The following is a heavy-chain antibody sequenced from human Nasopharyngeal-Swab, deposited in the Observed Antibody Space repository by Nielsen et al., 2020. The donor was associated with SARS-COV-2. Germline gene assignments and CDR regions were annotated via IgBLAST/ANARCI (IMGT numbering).Heavy chain of an antibody. V-gene: IGHV4-4*02. J-gene: IGHJ6*03. CDR3: SRHYYYYMDI. Sequence: SETLSLTCAVSGGSISSTTWWGWVRQTPGMGLEWIGEIIHSGGTNYNPALKSRVTISVDKSKNQLSLEVTSVTAADTAVYYCSRHYYYYMDIWGKGTTVTVSS. CDR2: IIHSGGT. CDR1: GGSISSTTW.